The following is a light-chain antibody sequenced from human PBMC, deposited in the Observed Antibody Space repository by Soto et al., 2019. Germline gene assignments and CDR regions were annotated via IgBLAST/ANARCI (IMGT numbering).Light chain of an antibody. Sequence: QSVLTQPPSASGSPGQSVTISCTGTSSDVGGYNYVSWYQQHPGKAPKLMIYEVSKRPSGVPDRFSGSKSGHTASLTVSGLQAEDEADYYCSSYASSHTLYVFGTGTKVTV. J-gene: IGLJ1*01. CDR1: SSDVGGYNY. V-gene: IGLV2-8*01. CDR3: SSYASSHTLYV. CDR2: EVS.